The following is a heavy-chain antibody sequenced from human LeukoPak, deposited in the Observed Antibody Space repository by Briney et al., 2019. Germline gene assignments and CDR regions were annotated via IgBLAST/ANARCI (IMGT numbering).Heavy chain of an antibody. D-gene: IGHD5-18*01. CDR1: GGTFSSYA. Sequence: ASVKVSCKASGGTFSSYAISWVRQAPGQGLEWMGGIIPIFGTANYAQKFQGRVTITADESTSTAYMELSSLRSEDTAVYYCAREGTWIRGWFDPWGQGTLVSVSP. CDR3: AREGTWIRGWFDP. V-gene: IGHV1-69*13. J-gene: IGHJ5*02. CDR2: IIPIFGTA.